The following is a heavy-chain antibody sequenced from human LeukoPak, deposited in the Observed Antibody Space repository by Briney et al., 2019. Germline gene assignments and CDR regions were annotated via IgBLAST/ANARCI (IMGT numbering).Heavy chain of an antibody. Sequence: SETLSLTCTVSGGSISSYYWSWIRQPPGKGLEWIGYIYYSGSTNYNPSLKSRVTISVDTSKNQFSLKLSCVTAADTAVYYCARHADFGDTDAFDIWGQGTMVTVSS. V-gene: IGHV4-59*08. CDR2: IYYSGST. D-gene: IGHD3-16*01. J-gene: IGHJ3*02. CDR3: ARHADFGDTDAFDI. CDR1: GGSISSYY.